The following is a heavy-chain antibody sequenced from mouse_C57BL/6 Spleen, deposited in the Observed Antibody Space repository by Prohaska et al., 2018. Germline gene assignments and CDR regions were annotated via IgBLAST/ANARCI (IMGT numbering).Heavy chain of an antibody. Sequence: QSGPELVKPGASVKISCKASGYTFTDYYMNWVKQSHGKSLEWIGDINPNNGGTSYNQKFKGKATLTVDKSSSTAYMELRSLTSEDSAVYYCARYYYGPAPYAMDYWGQGTSVTVSS. CDR3: ARYYYGPAPYAMDY. CDR1: GYTFTDYY. D-gene: IGHD1-1*01. V-gene: IGHV1-26*01. J-gene: IGHJ4*01. CDR2: INPNNGGT.